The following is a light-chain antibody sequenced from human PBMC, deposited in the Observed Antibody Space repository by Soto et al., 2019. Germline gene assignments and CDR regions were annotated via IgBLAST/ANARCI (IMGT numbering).Light chain of an antibody. CDR2: DAS. Sequence: EIVLTQSPATLSLSPGERATLSCRASQTVSSYLAWYQQKPGQPPRLLIYDASNRAAGIPARFSGSGSGTDFTLTISSLEPEDFAVYYCQQRGNWPRTFGQGTKVEIK. J-gene: IGKJ1*01. CDR1: QTVSSY. V-gene: IGKV3-11*01. CDR3: QQRGNWPRT.